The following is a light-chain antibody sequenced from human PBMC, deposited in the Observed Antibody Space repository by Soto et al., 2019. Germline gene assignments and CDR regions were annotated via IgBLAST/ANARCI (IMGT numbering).Light chain of an antibody. CDR3: QHYNSWPPFT. V-gene: IGKV3-15*01. Sequence: IVMTQSPVTLSVSPGERATLSCRDSQNIGSLLAWYQHKPGQAPRLLIYAASTRATGIPDRFSGSGSGTEFTLTISSLRSEDFAVYYCQHYNSWPPFTFGPGTKVDSK. J-gene: IGKJ3*01. CDR1: QNIGSL. CDR2: AAS.